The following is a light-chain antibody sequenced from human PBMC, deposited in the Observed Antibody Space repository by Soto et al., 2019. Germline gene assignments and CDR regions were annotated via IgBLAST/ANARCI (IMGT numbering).Light chain of an antibody. J-gene: IGKJ1*01. CDR3: QQFGRSPPSWT. CDR2: EAS. CDR1: QSVSSSY. V-gene: IGKV3-20*01. Sequence: EIVLTQSPGTLSLSPGERATLSRRASQSVSSSYLAWYQQKPGQPPRLVISEASTRATGIPDRFSGSGSGTDFPLTISSLEPEDFAVYYCQQFGRSPPSWTFGQGTKVEI.